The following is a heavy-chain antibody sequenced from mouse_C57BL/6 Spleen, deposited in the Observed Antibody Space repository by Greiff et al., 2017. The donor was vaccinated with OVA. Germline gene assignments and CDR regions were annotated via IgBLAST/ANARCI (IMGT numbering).Heavy chain of an antibody. CDR3: TTWAVVSRGYY. CDR1: GFNIKDYY. CDR2: IDPEDGDT. J-gene: IGHJ2*01. V-gene: IGHV14-1*01. Sequence: VQLQQSGAELVRPGASVKLSCTASGFNIKDYYMHWVKQRPEQGLEWIGRIDPEDGDTEYAPKFQGKDTMTADTSSNTAYLQLSSLTSEDTAVYYCTTWAVVSRGYYWGQGTTLTVSS. D-gene: IGHD1-1*01.